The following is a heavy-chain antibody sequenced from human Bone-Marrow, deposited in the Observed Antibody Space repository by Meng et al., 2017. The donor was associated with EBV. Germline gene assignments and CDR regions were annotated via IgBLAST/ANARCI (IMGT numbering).Heavy chain of an antibody. CDR1: GGTFSSYA. CDR2: IIPIFGTA. Sequence: QVQLVQAGAGVKKPGSSVKVSCKASGGTFSSYAISRVRQAPGQGLEWMGGIIPIFGTANYAQKFQGRVTITADESTSTAYMELSSLRSEDTAVYYCARDCSGSYNNWFDPWGQGTLVTVSS. J-gene: IGHJ5*02. D-gene: IGHD1-26*01. CDR3: ARDCSGSYNNWFDP. V-gene: IGHV1-69*01.